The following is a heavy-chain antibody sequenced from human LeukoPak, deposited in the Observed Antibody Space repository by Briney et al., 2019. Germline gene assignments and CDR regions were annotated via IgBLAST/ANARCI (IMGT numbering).Heavy chain of an antibody. V-gene: IGHV3-20*04. Sequence: GGSLRLSCAASGFTFDDYGMSWVRQAPGKGLEWVSGINWNGGSTGYADSVKGRFTISRDNAKNSLYLRMNSLRAEDTALYYCARARVRGVIYYYMDVWGKGTTVTVSS. D-gene: IGHD3-10*01. CDR1: GFTFDDYG. CDR2: INWNGGST. CDR3: ARARVRGVIYYYMDV. J-gene: IGHJ6*03.